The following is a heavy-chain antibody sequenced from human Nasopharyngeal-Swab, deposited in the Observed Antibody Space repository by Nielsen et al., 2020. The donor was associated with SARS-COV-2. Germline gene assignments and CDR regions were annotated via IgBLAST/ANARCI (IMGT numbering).Heavy chain of an antibody. J-gene: IGHJ6*02. V-gene: IGHV3-23*01. D-gene: IGHD2-8*01. Sequence: GRSLRLSCEGSGFDFGSHDMSWVRHAPGKGLGWVSSISGSGDTTYYAESVRGRFTISRDNSRKTLDLQMISQRVEDTAVYYCAKGAYFMLITDVRGQGTTVTVSS. CDR2: ISGSGDTT. CDR3: AKGAYFMLITDV. CDR1: GFDFGSHD.